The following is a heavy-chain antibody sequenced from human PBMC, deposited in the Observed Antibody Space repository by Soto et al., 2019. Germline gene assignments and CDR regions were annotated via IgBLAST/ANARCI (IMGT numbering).Heavy chain of an antibody. CDR2: ISYDGSNK. V-gene: IGHV3-30*18. CDR1: GFTFSSYG. J-gene: IGHJ4*02. Sequence: QVQLVESGGGVVQPGRSLRLSCAASGFTFSSYGMHWVRQAPGKGLEWVAVISYDGSNKYYADSVKGRFTISRDNSKNTLYLQMNSLRAEDTAVYYCAKDGGQHSGVEGNFDYWGQGTLVTVSS. D-gene: IGHD1-26*01. CDR3: AKDGGQHSGVEGNFDY.